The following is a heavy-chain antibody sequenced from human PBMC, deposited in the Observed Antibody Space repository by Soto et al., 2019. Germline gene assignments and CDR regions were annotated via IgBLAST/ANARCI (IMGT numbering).Heavy chain of an antibody. CDR2: IYSSGST. Sequence: SETLSLTCAFSGGSIISASYSWNWIRQSPGRGLEWIGHIYSSGSTYYNPSLKSRVSISVDTSNNQFSLKLTSVTAADTAVYFCAREDAARIERWFDAWGQGILSTVSS. J-gene: IGHJ5*02. CDR3: AREDAARIERWFDA. D-gene: IGHD6-6*01. V-gene: IGHV4-31*11. CDR1: GGSIISASYS.